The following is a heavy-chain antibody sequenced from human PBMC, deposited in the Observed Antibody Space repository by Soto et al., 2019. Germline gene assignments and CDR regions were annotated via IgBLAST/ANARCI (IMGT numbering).Heavy chain of an antibody. J-gene: IGHJ6*02. CDR2: IWYDGSKK. Sequence: GGSLRLSCAASGFTFSSYGMHWVRQAPCKGLEWVAVIWYDGSKKYYADSVKGRFTISRDNSKNTLYLQMNSLRAEDTAVYYCARISSGLTNYYYYYGMDVWGQGTTVTVSS. V-gene: IGHV3-33*01. D-gene: IGHD6-6*01. CDR1: GFTFSSYG. CDR3: ARISSGLTNYYYYYGMDV.